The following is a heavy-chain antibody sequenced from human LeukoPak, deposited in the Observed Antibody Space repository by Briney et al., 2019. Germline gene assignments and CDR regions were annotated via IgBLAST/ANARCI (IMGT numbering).Heavy chain of an antibody. CDR1: GFTFSSYA. V-gene: IGHV3-30-3*01. CDR2: ISYDGSNK. J-gene: IGHJ6*02. Sequence: GGSLRLSCAASGFTFSSYAMHWVRQAPGKGLEWVAVISYDGSNKYYADSVKGRFTISRDNSKNTLYLQMNSLRAEDTAVYYCARRDYDFWSGYYTSGYGMDVWGQGTTVTVSS. CDR3: ARRDYDFWSGYYTSGYGMDV. D-gene: IGHD3-3*01.